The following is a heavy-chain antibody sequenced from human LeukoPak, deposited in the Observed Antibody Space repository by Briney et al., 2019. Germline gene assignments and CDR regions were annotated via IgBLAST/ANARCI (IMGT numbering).Heavy chain of an antibody. Sequence: SETLSLTCTVSGGSISSYYWSWIRQPAGKGLEWIGRIYTSGSTNYNPSLKSRVTMSVDTSKNQFSLKLSSVTAADTAVYYCAREVPLGGVIVKANWYFDLWGRGTLVTVSS. CDR1: GGSISSYY. CDR2: IYTSGST. D-gene: IGHD3-16*02. CDR3: AREVPLGGVIVKANWYFDL. J-gene: IGHJ2*01. V-gene: IGHV4-4*07.